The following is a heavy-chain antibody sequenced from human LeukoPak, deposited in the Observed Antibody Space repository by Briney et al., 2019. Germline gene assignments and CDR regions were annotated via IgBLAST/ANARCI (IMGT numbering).Heavy chain of an antibody. CDR1: GFPFSSYW. CDR3: ARGLGYGGIFDY. Sequence: PGGSLRLSCVASGFPFSSYWMTWVRQAPGKGLEWVANIKQDGSKRSYVDSVKGRFTISRDNAKNSLYLQMNSLRAEDTAVYYCARGLGYGGIFDYWGQGTLVTVSS. D-gene: IGHD4-23*01. V-gene: IGHV3-7*01. J-gene: IGHJ4*02. CDR2: IKQDGSKR.